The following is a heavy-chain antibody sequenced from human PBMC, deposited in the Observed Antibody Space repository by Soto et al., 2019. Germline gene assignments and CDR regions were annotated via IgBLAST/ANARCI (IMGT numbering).Heavy chain of an antibody. V-gene: IGHV1-3*01. CDR1: GYTFTSYA. J-gene: IGHJ5*02. CDR2: INAGNGNT. D-gene: IGHD2-2*01. CDR3: ARGWDCSSTSCYLMDNWFDP. Sequence: EASVKVSCKASGYTFTSYAMHWVRQAPGQRLEWMGWINAGNGNTKYSQKFQGRVTITRDTSASTAYMELSSLRSEDTAVYYCARGWDCSSTSCYLMDNWFDPWGQGTLVTVSS.